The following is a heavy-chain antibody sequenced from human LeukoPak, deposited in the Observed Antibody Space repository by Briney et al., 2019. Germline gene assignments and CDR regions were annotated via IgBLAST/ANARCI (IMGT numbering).Heavy chain of an antibody. D-gene: IGHD2-2*01. J-gene: IGHJ5*02. CDR3: ARFDILLTSAAKGGVYNWFDP. Sequence: PGGSLRLSCAVSGFTFSSYWMSWFRQAPGKGLEWVANINQDGSQKFSVDSVKGRFTISRDNAKNSLYLEMHSLRAEDTAIYYCARFDILLTSAAKGGVYNWFDPWGQGTLVTVSS. CDR2: INQDGSQK. V-gene: IGHV3-7*01. CDR1: GFTFSSYW.